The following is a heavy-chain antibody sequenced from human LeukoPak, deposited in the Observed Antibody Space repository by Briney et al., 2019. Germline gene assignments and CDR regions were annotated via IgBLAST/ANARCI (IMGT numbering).Heavy chain of an antibody. J-gene: IGHJ4*02. D-gene: IGHD2-2*01. V-gene: IGHV3-48*04. CDR2: ISSSSTI. CDR1: GFTFSSYS. Sequence: GGSLRLSCAASGFTFSSYSMNWVRQAPGKGLEWVSYISSSSTIYYADSVKGRFTISRDNAKNSLYLQMNSLRAEDTAVYYCARVPTRYCSSTSCYYFDYWGQGTLVTVSS. CDR3: ARVPTRYCSSTSCYYFDY.